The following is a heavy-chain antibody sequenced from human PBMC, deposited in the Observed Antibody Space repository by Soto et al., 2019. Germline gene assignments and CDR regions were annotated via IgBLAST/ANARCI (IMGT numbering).Heavy chain of an antibody. CDR3: ARFRGSYGMDV. Sequence: QVQLVQSGAEVKKPGSSVKVSCKASGGTFSSYTISWVRQAPGQGLEWMGRIIPILGIANYAQKFQGRVTSAADKSTSTAYMELSSLRSEDTAVYYCARFRGSYGMDVWGQGTTGTVSS. J-gene: IGHJ6*02. CDR2: IIPILGIA. CDR1: GGTFSSYT. V-gene: IGHV1-69*02. D-gene: IGHD3-10*01.